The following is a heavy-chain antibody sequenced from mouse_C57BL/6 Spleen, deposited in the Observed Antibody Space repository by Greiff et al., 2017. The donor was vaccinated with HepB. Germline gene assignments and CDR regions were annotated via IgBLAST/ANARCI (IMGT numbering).Heavy chain of an antibody. Sequence: QVQLKQPGAELVKPGASVKLSCKASGYTFTSYWMHWVKQRPGQGLEWIGMIHPNSGSTNYNEKFKSKATLTVDKSSSTAYMQLSSLTSEDSAVYYCAPVYYDYDEYFDVWGTGTTVTVSS. J-gene: IGHJ1*03. CDR1: GYTFTSYW. CDR3: APVYYDYDEYFDV. V-gene: IGHV1-64*01. CDR2: IHPNSGST. D-gene: IGHD2-4*01.